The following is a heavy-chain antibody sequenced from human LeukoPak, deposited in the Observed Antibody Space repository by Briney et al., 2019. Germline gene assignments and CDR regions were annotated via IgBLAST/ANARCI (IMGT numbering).Heavy chain of an antibody. CDR3: ARETTITIFGVVMGSHGMDV. Sequence: SETLSLTCTVSGGSISSGGYYWSWIRQHPGKGLEWIGYIYYSGSTYYNPSLKSRVTISVDTSKNQFSLKLSSVTAADMAVYYCARETTITIFGVVMGSHGMDVWGQGTTVTVSS. CDR2: IYYSGST. J-gene: IGHJ6*02. V-gene: IGHV4-31*03. CDR1: GGSISSGGYY. D-gene: IGHD3-3*01.